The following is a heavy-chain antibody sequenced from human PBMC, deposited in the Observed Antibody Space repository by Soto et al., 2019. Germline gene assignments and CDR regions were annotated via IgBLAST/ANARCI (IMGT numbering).Heavy chain of an antibody. D-gene: IGHD1-26*01. J-gene: IGHJ5*02. Sequence: SETLSLTCTVSGGSISGYYWTWIRQSPGKGLEWIGHIYYSGSTKYNPSLKSRLTMSVDKSKNQFSLRLSSVTAADTTVYYGAMTDTTFYNWFDLWGQGTLDTVSS. CDR2: IYYSGST. CDR3: AMTDTTFYNWFDL. V-gene: IGHV4-59*12. CDR1: GGSISGYY.